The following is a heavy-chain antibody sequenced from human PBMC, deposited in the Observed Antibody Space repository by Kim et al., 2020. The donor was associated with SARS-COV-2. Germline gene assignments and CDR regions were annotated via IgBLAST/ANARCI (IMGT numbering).Heavy chain of an antibody. CDR1: GGTFSSYA. CDR2: IIPIFGTA. CDR3: ERDGLGGIVVVVAATGTKEFYYYGMDV. Sequence: SVKVSCKASGGTFSSYAISWVRQAPGQGLEWMGGIIPIFGTANYAQKFQGRVTINADESTSTAYMELSSLRSEDTAVYYCERDGLGGIVVVVAATGTKEFYYYGMDVWGPGTTVTVSS. D-gene: IGHD2-15*01. J-gene: IGHJ6*02. V-gene: IGHV1-69*13.